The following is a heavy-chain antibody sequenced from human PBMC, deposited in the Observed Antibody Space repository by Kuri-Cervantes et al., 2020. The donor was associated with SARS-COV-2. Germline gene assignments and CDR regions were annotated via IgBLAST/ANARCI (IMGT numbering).Heavy chain of an antibody. J-gene: IGHJ4*02. D-gene: IGHD6-13*01. Sequence: ASVKVSCKASGYTFTGYYMHWVRQAPGQGLEWMGWISAYNGNTNYAQKLQGRVTMTTDTSTSTAYMELRSLRSDDTAVYYCARVAAADDYFDYWGQGTLVTVSS. CDR2: ISAYNGNT. CDR1: GYTFTGYY. V-gene: IGHV1-18*04. CDR3: ARVAAADDYFDY.